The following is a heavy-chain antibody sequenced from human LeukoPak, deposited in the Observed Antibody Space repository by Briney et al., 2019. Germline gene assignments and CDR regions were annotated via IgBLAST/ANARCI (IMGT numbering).Heavy chain of an antibody. CDR3: ARDMVRGVISV. V-gene: IGHV4-39*07. Sequence: SETLSLTCTVSGGSISSSSYYWGWIRQPPGKGLEWIGSIYYSGSTYYNPSLKSRVTISVDTSKNQFSLKLSSVTAADTAVYYCARDMVRGVISVWGQGTLVTVSS. CDR2: IYYSGST. J-gene: IGHJ4*02. CDR1: GGSISSSSYY. D-gene: IGHD3-10*01.